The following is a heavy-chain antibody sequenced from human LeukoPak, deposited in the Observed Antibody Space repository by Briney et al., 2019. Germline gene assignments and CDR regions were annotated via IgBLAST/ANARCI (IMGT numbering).Heavy chain of an antibody. D-gene: IGHD5-18*01. V-gene: IGHV1-18*04. Sequence: EASVKISCKVSGYTFTDYYMHWVQQAPGKGLEWMGWISAYNGNTNYAQKLQGRVTMTTDTSTSTAYMELRSLRSDDTAVYYCARDTAMGSRFDYWGQGTLVTVSS. J-gene: IGHJ4*02. CDR3: ARDTAMGSRFDY. CDR2: ISAYNGNT. CDR1: GYTFTDYY.